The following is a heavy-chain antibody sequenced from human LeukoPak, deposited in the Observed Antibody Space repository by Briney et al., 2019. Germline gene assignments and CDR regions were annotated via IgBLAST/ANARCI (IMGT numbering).Heavy chain of an antibody. CDR1: GYTFTSYD. D-gene: IGHD2-15*01. CDR3: ARVGDCSGGSCYYYYGMDV. Sequence: ASVKVSCKASGYTFTSYDINWVRQATGQGLEWMGWMNPNSGNTGYAQKFQGRVTMTRDTSISTAYMELSRLRSDDTAVYYCARVGDCSGGSCYYYYGMDVWGQGTTVTVSS. J-gene: IGHJ6*02. CDR2: MNPNSGNT. V-gene: IGHV1-8*01.